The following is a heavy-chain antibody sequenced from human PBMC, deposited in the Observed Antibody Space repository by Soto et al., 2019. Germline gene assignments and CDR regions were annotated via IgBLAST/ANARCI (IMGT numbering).Heavy chain of an antibody. CDR2: ITSSGTTV. CDR1: GFPFSSYS. D-gene: IGHD6-25*01. V-gene: IGHV3-48*02. J-gene: IGHJ4*02. Sequence: GGSLRLSCAASGFPFSSYSMNWVRQAPGKGLEWVSYITSSGTTVYYADSVRGRFTISRDNAKNSLYLQMNSLRDDDTAVYYCARGSSDWAYYFDFWGQGTLVTVSS. CDR3: ARGSSDWAYYFDF.